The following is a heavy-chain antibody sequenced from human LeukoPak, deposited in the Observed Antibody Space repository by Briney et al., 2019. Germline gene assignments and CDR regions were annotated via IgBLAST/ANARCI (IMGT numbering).Heavy chain of an antibody. CDR3: ARDFHGYYDSSGPGASPASDV. CDR1: GYSISSGYY. V-gene: IGHV4-38-2*02. CDR2: IYHSGST. Sequence: SETLSLTCTVSGYSISSGYYWGWIRQPPGKGLEWIGSIYHSGSTYYNPSLKSRVTISVDTSKNQFSLKLSSVTAADTAVYYCARDFHGYYDSSGPGASPASDVWGKGTTVTVSS. J-gene: IGHJ6*04. D-gene: IGHD3-22*01.